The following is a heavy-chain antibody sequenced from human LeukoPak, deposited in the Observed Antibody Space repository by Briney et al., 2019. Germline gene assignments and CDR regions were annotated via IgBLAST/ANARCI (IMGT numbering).Heavy chain of an antibody. CDR2: INTKTGNP. V-gene: IGHV7-4-1*02. Sequence: ASVKVSCKASGYTFTSYYMHWVRQAPGQRLEWMGWINTKTGNPTYAQGFTGRFVFSLDTSVSTAYLQISSLMAEVTAVYYCARTYSYGAPSEAYYFDYWGQGTLVTVSS. CDR1: GYTFTSYY. CDR3: ARTYSYGAPSEAYYFDY. D-gene: IGHD5-18*01. J-gene: IGHJ4*02.